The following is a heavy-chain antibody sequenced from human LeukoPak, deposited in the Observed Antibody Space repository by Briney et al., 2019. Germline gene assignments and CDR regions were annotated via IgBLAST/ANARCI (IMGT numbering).Heavy chain of an antibody. CDR2: ISGSGGST. CDR1: GLTFSSYA. V-gene: IGHV3-23*01. D-gene: IGHD5/OR15-5a*01. Sequence: GGSLRLSCAASGLTFSSYAMIWVRQAQGKWLEWFSAISGSGGSTYYADSVKGRFTISRDNSKNTLYLQMNSLRAEDTAVYYCAKAIYEGAFDIWGQGTMVTVSS. CDR3: AKAIYEGAFDI. J-gene: IGHJ3*02.